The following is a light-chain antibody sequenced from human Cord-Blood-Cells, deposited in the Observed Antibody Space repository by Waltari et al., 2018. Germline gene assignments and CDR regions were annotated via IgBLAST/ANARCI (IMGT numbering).Light chain of an antibody. J-gene: IGLJ7*01. CDR1: SSNIGAGYD. V-gene: IGLV1-40*01. CDR3: QSYDSSLSSAV. Sequence: QSVLTQPPSVSGAPGQRVTISCTGSSSNIGAGYDVHGYQQLPGTAPKLLIFGNSNRPSGVPDRFSGSKSGTSASLAITGLQAEDEADYYCQSYDSSLSSAVFGGGTQLTVL. CDR2: GNS.